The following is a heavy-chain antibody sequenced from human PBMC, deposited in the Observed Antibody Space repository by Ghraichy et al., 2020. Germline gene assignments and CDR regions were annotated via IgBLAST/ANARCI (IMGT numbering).Heavy chain of an antibody. V-gene: IGHV3-23*01. CDR2: FSAGGGSA. CDR3: AKAWGYCSGGTCPPYNWFDP. CDR1: GLTFSSYA. Sequence: GESLNISCVASGLTFSSYAMNWVRQAPGKGLEWVSSFSAGGGSAYYADSVKGRFSISRDISKDTMYLQMNSMRADDAAVYFCAKAWGYCSGGTCPPYNWFDPWGHGTLVTVSS. D-gene: IGHD2-15*01. J-gene: IGHJ5*02.